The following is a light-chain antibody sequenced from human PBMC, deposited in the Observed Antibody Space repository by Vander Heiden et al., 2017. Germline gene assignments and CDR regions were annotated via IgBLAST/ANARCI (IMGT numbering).Light chain of an antibody. V-gene: IGKV3-11*01. CDR2: DAS. J-gene: IGKJ1*01. CDR1: QCVSSY. Sequence: DIVLTQSPATLSLSLGESATLPCRASQCVSSYLAWYQQKPGQAPRLRIYDASNRATGIPARFSGSGSETDFTLTISSLEPEDFAVYYCQQRSNWPWTFGQGTKVEIK. CDR3: QQRSNWPWT.